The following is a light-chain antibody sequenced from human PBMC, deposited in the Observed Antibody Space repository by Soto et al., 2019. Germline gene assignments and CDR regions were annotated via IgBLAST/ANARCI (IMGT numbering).Light chain of an antibody. CDR3: QQYYSTPQVT. CDR2: WAS. Sequence: DIVMTQSPASLAVSLGERATINCKSSQSVLYSSNNKNYLAWYQQKPGQPPKLLIYWASTRESGVPDRFSGSGSGTDFTLTISSLQAEDVAVYYCQQYYSTPQVTFGQGTKLEIK. V-gene: IGKV4-1*01. J-gene: IGKJ2*01. CDR1: QSVLYSSNNKNY.